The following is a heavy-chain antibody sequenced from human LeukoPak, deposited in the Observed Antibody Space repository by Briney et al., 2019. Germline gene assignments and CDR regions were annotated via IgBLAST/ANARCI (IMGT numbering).Heavy chain of an antibody. CDR2: IAYSGTT. CDR1: GGSISSSYFY. V-gene: IGHV4-39*01. Sequence: PSETLSLTCTVSGGSISSSYFYWAWLRQPPGKGLEWIAAIAYSGTTYYNPSLKSRVTISVDTSKNQFSLKLSSVTAADTAVYYCARRGSGSRGDFDYWGQGTLVTVSS. CDR3: ARRGSGSRGDFDY. D-gene: IGHD2-15*01. J-gene: IGHJ4*02.